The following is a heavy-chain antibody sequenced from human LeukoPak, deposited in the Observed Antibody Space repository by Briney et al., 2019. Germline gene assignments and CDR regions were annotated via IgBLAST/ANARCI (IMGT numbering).Heavy chain of an antibody. V-gene: IGHV3-7*01. CDR2: IKQDGSEK. J-gene: IGHJ4*02. Sequence: QAGGSLRLSCAASGFTFSSYWVSWVRQAPGKGLEWVANIKQDGSEKYYVDSVKGRFTISRDNAKNSLYLQMNSLRAEDTAVYYCARGQYSYGFFPEYYFDYWGQGTLVTVSS. D-gene: IGHD5-18*01. CDR3: ARGQYSYGFFPEYYFDY. CDR1: GFTFSSYW.